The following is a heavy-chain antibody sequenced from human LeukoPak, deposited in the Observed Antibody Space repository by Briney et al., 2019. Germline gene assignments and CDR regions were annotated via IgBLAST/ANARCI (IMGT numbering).Heavy chain of an antibody. D-gene: IGHD5-24*01. V-gene: IGHV3-21*01. CDR2: IHSSGAYI. J-gene: IGHJ4*02. CDR3: VGDQADTQFYSGEMIPLAH. Sequence: GGSLRLSRGVSGFSFGDYSMNWVRQTPAKGLEWLSSIHSSGAYIYYADSVKGRVTISRDNAKNSLFLQMSRLRAEDTAVYYCVGDQADTQFYSGEMIPLAHWGQGTLVSVSS. CDR1: GFSFGDYS.